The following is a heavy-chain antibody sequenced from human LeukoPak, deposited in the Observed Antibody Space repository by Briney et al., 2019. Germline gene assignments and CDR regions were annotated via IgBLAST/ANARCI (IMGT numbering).Heavy chain of an antibody. V-gene: IGHV4-4*07. D-gene: IGHD2-15*01. CDR2: LYTSGNT. CDR3: ARDTPYIDY. Sequence: SETLSLTCTVSGASISLYYWSWIRQPAGKGLEWIGRLYTSGNTDYNPSLKSRITMSIDTSKNQFSLKVTSVTAADTAVYYCARDTPYIDYWGQGTLVTVSS. J-gene: IGHJ4*02. CDR1: GASISLYY.